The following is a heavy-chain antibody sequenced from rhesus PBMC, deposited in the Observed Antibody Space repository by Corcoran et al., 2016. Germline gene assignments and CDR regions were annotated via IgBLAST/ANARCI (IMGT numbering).Heavy chain of an antibody. D-gene: IGHD6-25*01. CDR2: ISNGGGST. V-gene: IGHV3-178*01. Sequence: EVHMVEFGVGLAKPGGSLRLSGAASGFTFGGYYSDWVRQPPGKGLEWVSRISNGGGSTWYADSVKGRFTISRENAKNTLYLQMNSLRAEDTAVYYCARDSGSWNGGYWGHGVLVTVSS. J-gene: IGHJ4*01. CDR3: ARDSGSWNGGY. CDR1: GFTFGGYY.